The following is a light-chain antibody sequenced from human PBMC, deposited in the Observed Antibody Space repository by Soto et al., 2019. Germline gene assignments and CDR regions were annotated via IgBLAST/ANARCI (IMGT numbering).Light chain of an antibody. CDR1: QSVSSSY. CDR2: GAS. Sequence: EIVLTQSPGTLSLSPGERATLSCRASQSVSSSYLAWYQQKPGQAPRLLIYGASGRDTGIPDRFSGSGSGTDFTLTISRLEPEDFAVYYCQQYGSSPPVTFGQGTRLEIK. V-gene: IGKV3-20*01. J-gene: IGKJ5*01. CDR3: QQYGSSPPVT.